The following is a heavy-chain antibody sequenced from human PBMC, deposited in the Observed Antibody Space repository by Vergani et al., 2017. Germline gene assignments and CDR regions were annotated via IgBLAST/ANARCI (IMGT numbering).Heavy chain of an antibody. CDR3: AKDQGWLQLRYYFDH. V-gene: IGHV3-30*18. J-gene: IGHJ4*02. Sequence: QVQLVESGGGVVQPGRSLRLSCAASGFTFSSYGMHWVRQAPGNGLEWVAVISYYGSNKYYADSGKGRFTISRDNSKNTLYLQMNSLRAEDTAVYSCAKDQGWLQLRYYFDHWGQGTLVTVSS. CDR2: ISYYGSNK. CDR1: GFTFSSYG. D-gene: IGHD5-24*01.